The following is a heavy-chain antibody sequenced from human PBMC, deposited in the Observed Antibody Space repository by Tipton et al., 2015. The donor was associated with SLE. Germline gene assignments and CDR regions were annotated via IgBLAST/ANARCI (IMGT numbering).Heavy chain of an antibody. Sequence: SLRLSCAASGFTFSSYGMHWVRQAPGKGLEWVAVIWYDGSNKYYADSVKGRFTISRDNSKNTLYLQMNSLRAEDTAVYYCAKAYQQLPYYYYYYGMDVWGQGTTVTVSS. CDR2: IWYDGSNK. CDR1: GFTFSSYG. D-gene: IGHD2-2*01. CDR3: AKAYQQLPYYYYYYGMDV. V-gene: IGHV3-33*06. J-gene: IGHJ6*02.